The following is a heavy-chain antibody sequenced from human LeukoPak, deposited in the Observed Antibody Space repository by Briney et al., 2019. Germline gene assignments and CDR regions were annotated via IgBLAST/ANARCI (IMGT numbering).Heavy chain of an antibody. D-gene: IGHD3-16*01. V-gene: IGHV3-23*01. Sequence: PGGSLRLSCVDSGFTLSNYAMSWVRQAPGMGLQWVALISGGTGATYYADSMKGRFTISRDNSKNTLYLQMNSLRPEDTAVYYCAKDGGDSPGHELFDFRGQGILVTVSS. J-gene: IGHJ4*02. CDR2: ISGGTGAT. CDR3: AKDGGDSPGHELFDF. CDR1: GFTLSNYA.